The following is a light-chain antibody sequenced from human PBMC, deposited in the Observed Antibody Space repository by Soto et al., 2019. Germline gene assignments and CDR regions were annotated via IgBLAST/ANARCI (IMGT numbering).Light chain of an antibody. CDR3: NSYTANNTWV. V-gene: IGLV2-14*01. Sequence: QSVLTQPASVSGSPGQSITISCSGTSSDIGDYNFVSWYQQSPGKAPKLIIYEVSDRPSGVSDRFSASKSDNTASLTISGLQAEDEADYYCNSYTANNTWVFGGGTKLTVL. CDR1: SSDIGDYNF. CDR2: EVS. J-gene: IGLJ3*02.